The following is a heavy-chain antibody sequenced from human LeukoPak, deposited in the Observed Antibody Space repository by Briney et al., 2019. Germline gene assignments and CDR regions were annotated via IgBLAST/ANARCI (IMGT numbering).Heavy chain of an antibody. CDR3: AREYYDSSGYRFDY. CDR2: INPNSGGT. V-gene: IGHV1-2*02. CDR1: GYTFTGYY. Sequence: GASVKVSCKASGYTFTGYYMHWVRQAPGQGLEWMGWINPNSGGTNYAQKFQGRVTMTRDTSISTAYMELSRLRSDDTAVYYCAREYYDSSGYRFDYWGQGTLVTVSS. J-gene: IGHJ4*02. D-gene: IGHD3-22*01.